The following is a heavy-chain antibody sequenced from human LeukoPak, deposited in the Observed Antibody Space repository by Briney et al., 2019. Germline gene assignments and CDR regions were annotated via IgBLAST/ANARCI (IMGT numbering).Heavy chain of an antibody. CDR3: AKSRVRGVYYFDY. V-gene: IGHV3-64*01. CDR2: ISSNGGRT. Sequence: GGSLRLSCAASGFIFSSYAMHWVRQAPGKGLEYVSAISSNGGRTYYGNSVKGRFTISRDNSKNTLYLQMNSLRAEDSAVYYCAKSRVRGVYYFDYWGQGTLVTVSS. J-gene: IGHJ4*02. D-gene: IGHD3-10*02. CDR1: GFIFSSYA.